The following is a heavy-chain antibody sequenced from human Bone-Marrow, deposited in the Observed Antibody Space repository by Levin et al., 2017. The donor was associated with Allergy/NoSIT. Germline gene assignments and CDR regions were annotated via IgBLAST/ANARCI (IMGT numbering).Heavy chain of an antibody. CDR2: TSGSSTYT. J-gene: IGHJ4*02. V-gene: IGHV3-11*05. Sequence: GGSLRLSCAASGFAFSDYFMSWIRQAPGKGLEWVSYTSGSSTYTTYADSVKGRFTISRDNAKNSLYLQMNSLSAEDTAVYYCARDNPYGSGWSDYWGPGTLVTVSS. D-gene: IGHD3-10*01. CDR1: GFAFSDYF. CDR3: ARDNPYGSGWSDY.